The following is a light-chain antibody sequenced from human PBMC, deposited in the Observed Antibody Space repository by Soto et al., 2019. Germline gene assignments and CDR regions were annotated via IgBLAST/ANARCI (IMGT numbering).Light chain of an antibody. CDR3: QQYYSPWT. J-gene: IGKJ1*01. V-gene: IGKV4-1*01. Sequence: DIVLTQSPDSLAVSLGERATINCKSSQSILYSSNNKNYLAWYQQKPGQPPKLLIYWASTRESGVPDRFSGSGSGTDFTLTISSLQAEDVAFYYSQQYYSPWTFGQGTKVETK. CDR2: WAS. CDR1: QSILYSSNNKNY.